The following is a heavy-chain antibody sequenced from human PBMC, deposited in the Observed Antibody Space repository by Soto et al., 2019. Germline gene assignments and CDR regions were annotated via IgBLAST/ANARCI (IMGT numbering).Heavy chain of an antibody. Sequence: SETLSLTCTVSGGSISSYYWSWIRQPPGKGLEWIGYIYYSGSTNYNPSLKSRVTISVDTSKNQFSLKLSSVTAADTAVYYCARQQGDYGDNNWFDPWGQGTLVTVSS. CDR3: ARQQGDYGDNNWFDP. CDR1: GGSISSYY. CDR2: IYYSGST. J-gene: IGHJ5*02. D-gene: IGHD4-17*01. V-gene: IGHV4-59*08.